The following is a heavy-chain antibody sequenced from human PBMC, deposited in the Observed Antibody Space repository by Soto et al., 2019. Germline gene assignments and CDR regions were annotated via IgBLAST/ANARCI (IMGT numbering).Heavy chain of an antibody. D-gene: IGHD3-3*01. CDR2: IYYNGGT. Sequence: QVQLQESGPGLVKPSQTLSLTCTVSGGSISSGGYYWSWIRQHPGKGMEWIGYIYYNGGTYYNPSLKSRVTISVDTSKNQFSLKLSSVTAADTAVYYCARNYDFWSGYYHFDYWGQGTLVTVSS. CDR3: ARNYDFWSGYYHFDY. J-gene: IGHJ4*02. V-gene: IGHV4-31*03. CDR1: GGSISSGGYY.